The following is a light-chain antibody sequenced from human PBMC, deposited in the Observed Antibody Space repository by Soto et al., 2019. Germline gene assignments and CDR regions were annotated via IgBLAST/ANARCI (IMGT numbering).Light chain of an antibody. CDR1: TSNIGTNY. V-gene: IGLV1-47*01. CDR2: RNN. Sequence: QSVLTQPPSASGTPGQRVTISCSGSTSNIGTNYVYWYHQLPGTAPKLLISRNNQRPSGVPDRFSGSKSGTSASLAISGLRSEDEGGYYCAAWDDSLSGHYVFGTGTKVTVL. J-gene: IGLJ1*01. CDR3: AAWDDSLSGHYV.